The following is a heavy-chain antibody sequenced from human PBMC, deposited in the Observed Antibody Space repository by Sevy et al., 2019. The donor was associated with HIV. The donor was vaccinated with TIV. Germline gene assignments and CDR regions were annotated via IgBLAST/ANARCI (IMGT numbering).Heavy chain of an antibody. CDR2: VSSDGTTR. V-gene: IGHV3-30*18. D-gene: IGHD3-22*01. CDR3: AKERYYYDSRSSDWFDP. CDR1: GFNFSPYA. Sequence: GGSLRLSCAASGFNFSPYAMHWVRQGPGKGLEWVATVSSDGTTRSYVDSIKVRFSLSRDNSKNTLYLQMNNLTPEDTAVYYCAKERYYYDSRSSDWFDPWGPGALVTVSS. J-gene: IGHJ5*02.